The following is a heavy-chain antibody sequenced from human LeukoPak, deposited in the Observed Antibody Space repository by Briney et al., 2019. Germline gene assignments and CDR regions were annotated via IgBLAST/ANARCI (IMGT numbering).Heavy chain of an antibody. CDR3: ARHPYQLLWLSWFDP. D-gene: IGHD2-2*01. CDR1: GGSSSSSRYY. J-gene: IGHJ5*02. Sequence: SETLSLTCTVSGGSSSSSRYYWGWIRQPPGKGLEWIGSIYYSGSTYYNPSLKSRVTISVDTSKNQFSLKLSPVTATDTAVYYCARHPYQLLWLSWFDPWGQGTLVTVSS. CDR2: IYYSGST. V-gene: IGHV4-39*01.